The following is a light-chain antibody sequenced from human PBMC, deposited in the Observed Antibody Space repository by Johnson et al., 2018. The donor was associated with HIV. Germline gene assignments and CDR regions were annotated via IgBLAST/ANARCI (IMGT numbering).Light chain of an antibody. CDR3: GTWDSSLSSYV. CDR2: ENN. Sequence: SVLTQPPSVSAAPGQKVTISCSGSSSNIGNNYVSWYQQLPGTAPKLLIYENNKRPSGIPDRFSGSKSGTSATLGITGLQTGDEADYYCGTWDSSLSSYVFAPGTKVTVL. V-gene: IGLV1-51*02. CDR1: SSNIGNNY. J-gene: IGLJ1*01.